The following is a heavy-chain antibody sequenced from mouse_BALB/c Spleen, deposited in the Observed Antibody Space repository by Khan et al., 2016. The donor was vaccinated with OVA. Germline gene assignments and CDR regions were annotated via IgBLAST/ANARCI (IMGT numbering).Heavy chain of an antibody. J-gene: IGHJ3*01. CDR3: ARGGYSSFAY. Sequence: EVQLQQSGTVLARPGASVKMSCKASGYSFTSYLIHWVKQRPGPGLEWIGDVYPGNGDITYNQKFKDKAKLTAGTSANTAYMELSSLTNEDSAVYYCARGGYSSFAYWGQGTLVTVS. CDR2: VYPGNGDI. D-gene: IGHD1-3*01. V-gene: IGHV1-5*01. CDR1: GYSFTSYL.